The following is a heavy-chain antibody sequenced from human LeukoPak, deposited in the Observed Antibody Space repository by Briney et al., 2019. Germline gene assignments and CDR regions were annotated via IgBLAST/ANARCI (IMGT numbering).Heavy chain of an antibody. CDR2: MNPNSGNT. Sequence: ASVKVSCKASGYTFTNYDINWVRQATGQGLEWMGWMNPNSGNTGYAQKFQGRVTMTRNTSISTAYMELSSLRSEDTAVYYCARADPYDSSGYYYFWWLGPNWFDPWGQGTLVTVSS. V-gene: IGHV1-8*01. D-gene: IGHD3-22*01. CDR3: ARADPYDSSGYYYFWWLGPNWFDP. CDR1: GYTFTNYD. J-gene: IGHJ5*02.